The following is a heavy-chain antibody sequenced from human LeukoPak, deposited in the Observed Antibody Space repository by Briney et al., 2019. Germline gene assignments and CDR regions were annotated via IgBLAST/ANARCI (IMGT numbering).Heavy chain of an antibody. D-gene: IGHD3-22*01. CDR3: VVNYYDSSGYFDY. CDR1: GYTFTGYY. V-gene: IGHV1-2*02. Sequence: ASVKVSCKASGYTFTGYYMHWVRQAPGQGLEWMGWINPNSGGTNYAQKFKGRVTMTRDTFISTAYMELSRLRYYDTAVYYCVVNYYDSSGYFDYWGQGTLVTVSS. CDR2: INPNSGGT. J-gene: IGHJ4*02.